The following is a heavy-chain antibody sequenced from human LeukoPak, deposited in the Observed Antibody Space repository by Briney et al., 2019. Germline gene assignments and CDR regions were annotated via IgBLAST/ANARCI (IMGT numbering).Heavy chain of an antibody. CDR3: ARADIVVVPAAMGYYYYGMDV. J-gene: IGHJ6*02. CDR1: GYTFTGYY. Sequence: GASVKVSCKASGYTFTGYYMHWVRQAPGQGLEWMGWINPNSGGTNYAQKFQGRVTMTRDTSISTACMELSRLRSDDTAVYYCARADIVVVPAAMGYYYYGMDVWGQGTTVTVSS. D-gene: IGHD2-2*01. CDR2: INPNSGGT. V-gene: IGHV1-2*02.